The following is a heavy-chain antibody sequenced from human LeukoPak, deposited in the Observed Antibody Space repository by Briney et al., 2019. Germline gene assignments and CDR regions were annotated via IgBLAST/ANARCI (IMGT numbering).Heavy chain of an antibody. D-gene: IGHD1-26*01. V-gene: IGHV4-59*01. CDR3: AREDSGSYSRWFDP. CDR1: GASISSYY. Sequence: SETLSLTCTVSGASISSYYWTWIRQPPGKGLEWIGSKSYSGSTNYNPSLKSRVTISVDTSKNQFSLKLSSVTAADTAVYYCAREDSGSYSRWFDPWGQGTLVTVSS. CDR2: KSYSGST. J-gene: IGHJ5*02.